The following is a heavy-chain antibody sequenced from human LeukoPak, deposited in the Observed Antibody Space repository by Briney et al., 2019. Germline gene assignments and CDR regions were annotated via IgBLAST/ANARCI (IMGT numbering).Heavy chain of an antibody. J-gene: IGHJ4*02. CDR2: ISSSSSYI. V-gene: IGHV3-21*01. CDR3: ARVQSIVVVPAALDY. Sequence: GGSLRLSCAASGFTLSSYSMNWVRQAPGKGLEWVSSISSSSSYIYYADSVKGRFTISRDNAKNSLYLQMNSLRAEDTAVYYCARVQSIVVVPAALDYWGQGTLVTVSS. CDR1: GFTLSSYS. D-gene: IGHD2-2*01.